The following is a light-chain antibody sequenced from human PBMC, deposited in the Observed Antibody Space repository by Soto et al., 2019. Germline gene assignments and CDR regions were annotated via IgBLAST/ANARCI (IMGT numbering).Light chain of an antibody. J-gene: IGKJ5*01. V-gene: IGKV3-11*01. Sequence: VVLTKSPATLSLSPGERATLSCSASLSVSVYLDWYQQKPGQAPRLVIYDAFNRATGIPARFSGSGSGTDFTLTISSLEPEDFAVYYCQQRQYWPPITFGQGTRREIK. CDR3: QQRQYWPPIT. CDR1: LSVSVY. CDR2: DAF.